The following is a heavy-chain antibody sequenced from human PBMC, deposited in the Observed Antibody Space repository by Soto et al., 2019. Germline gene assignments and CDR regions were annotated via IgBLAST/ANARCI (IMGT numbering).Heavy chain of an antibody. CDR3: AKASRRIEVAGTWTWFDP. J-gene: IGHJ5*02. CDR1: GFTFSSYA. V-gene: IGHV3-23*01. Sequence: GGSLRLSCAASGFTFSSYAMSWVRQAPGKGLEWVSAISGSGGSTYYADSVKGRFTISRDNSKNTLYLQMNSLRAEDTAVYYCAKASRRIEVAGTWTWFDPWGQGTLVTVSS. CDR2: ISGSGGST. D-gene: IGHD6-19*01.